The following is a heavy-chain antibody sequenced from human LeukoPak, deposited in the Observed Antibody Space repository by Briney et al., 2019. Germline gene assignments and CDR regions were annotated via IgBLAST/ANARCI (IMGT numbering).Heavy chain of an antibody. CDR2: MNPNSGNT. CDR3: VRAESGYCSGDSCYQPGGFDP. J-gene: IGHJ5*02. Sequence: ASVRLSCPASGYTFTSYDIDWVRQAPGQGLEWMGWMNPNSGNTGYAQNFQGRVTMTRNTSISTAYMELSSLGFEDTAVYYCVRAESGYCSGDSCYQPGGFDPWGQGTLVTVSS. D-gene: IGHD2-15*01. V-gene: IGHV1-8*01. CDR1: GYTFTSYD.